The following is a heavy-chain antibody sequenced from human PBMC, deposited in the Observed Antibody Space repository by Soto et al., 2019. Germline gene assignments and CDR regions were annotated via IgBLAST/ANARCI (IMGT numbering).Heavy chain of an antibody. CDR3: ACSYGMDV. CDR1: GFTFSDYW. CDR2: ISSDGTGT. V-gene: IGHV3-74*01. J-gene: IGHJ6*02. D-gene: IGHD3-10*02. Sequence: EMQLVESGGDLVQPGGSLRLSCAASGFTFSDYWMHWVRHAPGKGLVWVSRISSDGTGTTYADSVKGRFTISRDNAKNTLYLQMNSLRDEDTPVYYCACSYGMDVWGQGTTVTVSS.